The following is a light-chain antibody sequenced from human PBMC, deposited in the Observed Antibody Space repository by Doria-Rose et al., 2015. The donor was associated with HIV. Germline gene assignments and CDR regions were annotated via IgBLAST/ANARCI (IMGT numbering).Light chain of an antibody. CDR2: WAS. V-gene: IGKV4-1*01. Sequence: VLTQSPESLGMSLGERATLNCKSNQSLLYTSKNYLAWYQQKPGQPPKLLIYWASTRQSGVPARFSGSGSGTDFTLTISSLEAEDVEVYYCQQYYDTPSFGPGTTVDIK. CDR1: QSLLYTSKNY. J-gene: IGKJ3*01. CDR3: QQYYDTPS.